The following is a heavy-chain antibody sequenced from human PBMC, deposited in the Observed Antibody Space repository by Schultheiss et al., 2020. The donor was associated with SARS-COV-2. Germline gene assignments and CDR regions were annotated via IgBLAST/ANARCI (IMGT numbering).Heavy chain of an antibody. CDR1: GGSFSGYY. Sequence: GSLRLSCAVYGGSFSGYYWSWIRQPPGKGLEWIGEINHSGSTNYNPSLKSRVTISVDTSKNQFSLKLSSVTAADTAVYYCARGFDYWGQGTLVTAPQ. J-gene: IGHJ4*02. CDR3: ARGFDY. CDR2: INHSGST. V-gene: IGHV4-34*01.